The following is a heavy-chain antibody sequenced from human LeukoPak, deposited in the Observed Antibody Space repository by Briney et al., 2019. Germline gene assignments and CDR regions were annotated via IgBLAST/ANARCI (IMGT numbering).Heavy chain of an antibody. CDR2: INPNSGGT. J-gene: IGHJ4*02. V-gene: IGHV1-2*02. D-gene: IGHD3-3*01. Sequence: GASVKVSCKASGYTFTGYYMHWVRQAPGQGLEWMGWINPNSGGTNYAQKFHGRVTRTRDTSISTAYMEMSSLRSEDTAVYYCARTYYDFWSGYVLLTKQYYFDYWGQGTLVTVSS. CDR1: GYTFTGYY. CDR3: ARTYYDFWSGYVLLTKQYYFDY.